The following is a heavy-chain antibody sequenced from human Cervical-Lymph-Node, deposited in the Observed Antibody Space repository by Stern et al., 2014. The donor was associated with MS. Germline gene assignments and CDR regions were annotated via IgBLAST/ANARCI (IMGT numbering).Heavy chain of an antibody. CDR1: GFNLSNSG. CDR3: MGVGDAMHV. V-gene: IGHV3-30*03. Sequence: EQLVESGGGVVQPGRSLTLSCAASGFNLSNSGMHWVRQAPGKGLEWVAVMSFVGGNKKYGDSVKGRFSISRDMANNTLFLQMNSLRPEDTAVYYCMGVGDAMHVWGQGTTVIVSS. CDR2: MSFVGGNK. J-gene: IGHJ6*02.